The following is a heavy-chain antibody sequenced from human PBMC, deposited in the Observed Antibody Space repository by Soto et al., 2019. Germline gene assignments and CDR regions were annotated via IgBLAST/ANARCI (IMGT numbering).Heavy chain of an antibody. D-gene: IGHD6-19*01. CDR2: VSHDGRNT. CDR1: GFTFSDYA. Sequence: GGSLRLSCAASGFTFSDYAMHWVRQAQGKGLEWVAVVSHDGRNTHYADSVKGRFTISRDSSKNTVSLEMTSLRAEDTAVYYCAKGGRQWLVTSDFNYWGQGTLVTVSS. V-gene: IGHV3-30*18. J-gene: IGHJ4*02. CDR3: AKGGRQWLVTSDFNY.